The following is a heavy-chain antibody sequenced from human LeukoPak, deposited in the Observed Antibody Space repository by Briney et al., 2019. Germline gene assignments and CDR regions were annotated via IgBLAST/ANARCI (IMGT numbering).Heavy chain of an antibody. CDR3: AKGDYSNYFDY. CDR1: GFTFSRSA. CDR2: ISGSGGST. D-gene: IGHD4-11*01. V-gene: IGHV3-23*01. J-gene: IGHJ4*02. Sequence: GGSLRLSCAASGFTFSRSAMSWVRQAPGKGLEWVSAISGSGGSTYYADSVKGRFTISRDNSKNTLYLQMNSLRAEDTAVYYCAKGDYSNYFDYWGQGTLVTVSS.